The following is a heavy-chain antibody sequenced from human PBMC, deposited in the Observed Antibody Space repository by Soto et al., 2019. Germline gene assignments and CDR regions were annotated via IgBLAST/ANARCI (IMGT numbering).Heavy chain of an antibody. V-gene: IGHV3-53*01. CDR2: INSDGST. CDR3: ARSGYSFAWGY. Sequence: EVQPVESGGGLIPPGGSLRLSCAASGFLVNSAYMTWVRQAPGKGLEWLSMINSDGSTLYAESVKGRFTISRDNSKIRLDFQMNCLRAEDTAMYFCARSGYSFAWGYWGQGTLVIVSS. J-gene: IGHJ4*02. D-gene: IGHD5-18*01. CDR1: GFLVNSAY.